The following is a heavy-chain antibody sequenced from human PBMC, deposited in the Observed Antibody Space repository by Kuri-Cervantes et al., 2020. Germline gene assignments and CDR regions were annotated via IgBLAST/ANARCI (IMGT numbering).Heavy chain of an antibody. CDR1: GFTFSSYG. Sequence: GESLKISCAASGFTFSSYGMHWVRQAPGKGLEWVAVISYDGSNKYYADSVKGRFTISRDNSKNTLYLQMNSLRAEDTAVYYCARDFRAWYDILTGYYNVIGYWGQGTLVTVSS. J-gene: IGHJ4*02. V-gene: IGHV3-30*05. CDR2: ISYDGSNK. CDR3: ARDFRAWYDILTGYYNVIGY. D-gene: IGHD3-9*01.